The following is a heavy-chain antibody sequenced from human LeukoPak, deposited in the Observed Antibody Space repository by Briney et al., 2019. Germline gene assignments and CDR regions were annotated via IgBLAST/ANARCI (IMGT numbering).Heavy chain of an antibody. D-gene: IGHD6-6*01. CDR2: IYYSGST. CDR1: GGSISSGGYY. CDR3: ARESIAARPHAFDI. J-gene: IGHJ3*02. Sequence: SQTLSLTCTVSGGSISSGGYYWSWIRQHPGKGLEWIGYIYYSGSTYYNPSLKSRVTISVDTSKNQFSLKLSSVTAADTAMYYCARESIAARPHAFDIWGQGTMVTVSS. V-gene: IGHV4-31*03.